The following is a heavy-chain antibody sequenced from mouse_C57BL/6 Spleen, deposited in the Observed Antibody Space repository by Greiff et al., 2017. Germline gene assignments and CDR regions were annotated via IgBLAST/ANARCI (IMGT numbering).Heavy chain of an antibody. V-gene: IGHV5-9-1*02. Sequence: EVKLMESGEGLVKPGGSLKLSCAASGFTFSSYAMSWVRQTPEKRLEWVAYISSGGDYIYYADTVKGRFTISRDNARNTLYLQMSSLKSEDTAMYYCTRDSSYDYYAMDYWGQGTSVTVSS. CDR2: ISSGGDYI. CDR1: GFTFSSYA. J-gene: IGHJ4*01. CDR3: TRDSSYDYYAMDY.